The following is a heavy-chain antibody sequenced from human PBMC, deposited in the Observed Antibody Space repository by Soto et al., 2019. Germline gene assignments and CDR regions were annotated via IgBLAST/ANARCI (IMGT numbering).Heavy chain of an antibody. V-gene: IGHV3-23*01. CDR1: GFTFSSYA. CDR2: ITGSGDST. CDR3: AKVFVFTIREGFDY. D-gene: IGHD3-3*01. J-gene: IGHJ4*02. Sequence: EVQLLESGGGLVQPGGSLRLSCAASGFTFSSYAMSWVRQAPGKGLEWVSAITGSGDSTYYADSAKGRFTVSRDNSKNTLYLQMNSLRAEDTAVYYCAKVFVFTIREGFDYWGLGTLVTVSS.